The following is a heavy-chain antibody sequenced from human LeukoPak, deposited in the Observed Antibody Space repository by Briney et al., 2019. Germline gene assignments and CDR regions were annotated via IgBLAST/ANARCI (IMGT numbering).Heavy chain of an antibody. D-gene: IGHD3-22*01. V-gene: IGHV3-21*01. CDR1: GFTFSSYS. CDR2: ISSSSSYI. CDR3: ASKDPYDSSAYLLDY. J-gene: IGHJ4*02. Sequence: GGSLRLPCAASGFTFSSYSMNWVRQAPGKGLEWVSSISSSSSYIYYADSVKGRFTISRDNAKNSLYLQMDSLRAEDTAVYFCASKDPYDSSAYLLDYWGQGTLVTVSS.